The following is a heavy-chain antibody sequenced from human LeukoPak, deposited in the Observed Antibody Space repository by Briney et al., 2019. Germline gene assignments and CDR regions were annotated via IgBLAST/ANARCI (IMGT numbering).Heavy chain of an antibody. CDR1: GFSFNNYA. CDR3: ASLTALLNYYDSSGYPTGAAFDI. J-gene: IGHJ3*02. CDR2: ISYDGGDK. D-gene: IGHD3-22*01. Sequence: GGSLRLSCAASGFSFNNYAMYWVRQAPGKGLEWVALISYDGGDKYYAESMKGRITISRDNAKNSLYLQMNSLRAEDTAVYYCASLTALLNYYDSSGYPTGAAFDIWGQGTMVTVSS. V-gene: IGHV3-30*03.